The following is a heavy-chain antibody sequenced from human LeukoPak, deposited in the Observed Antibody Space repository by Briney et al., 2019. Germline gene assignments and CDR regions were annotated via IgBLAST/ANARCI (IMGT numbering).Heavy chain of an antibody. J-gene: IGHJ6*02. V-gene: IGHV3-43D*03. CDR1: GFTFDDYA. CDR2: ISWDGGST. Sequence: PGGSLRLSCAASGFTFDDYAMHWVRQAPGKGLEWVSLISWDGGSTYYADSVKGRFTISRDNSKNSLYLQMNSLRAEDTALYYCAEDTYSGSYYGNGMDVWGQGTTVTVSS. D-gene: IGHD1-26*01. CDR3: AEDTYSGSYYGNGMDV.